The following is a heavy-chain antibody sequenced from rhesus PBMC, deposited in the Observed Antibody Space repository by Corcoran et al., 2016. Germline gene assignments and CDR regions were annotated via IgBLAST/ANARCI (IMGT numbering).Heavy chain of an antibody. Sequence: QVQLVQSGAEIKQPGASVKLSCKASGYTFTSYYMHWVRQAPGQGLEWIGRISPYNGNKGYAQNIQGRVTITTDTSTSTGYMELSSLRSEDTAVYYCTRAYSGSALDYWGQGVLVTVSS. J-gene: IGHJ4*01. CDR2: ISPYNGNK. D-gene: IGHD3-16*01. V-gene: IGHV1-1*01. CDR3: TRAYSGSALDY. CDR1: GYTFTSYY.